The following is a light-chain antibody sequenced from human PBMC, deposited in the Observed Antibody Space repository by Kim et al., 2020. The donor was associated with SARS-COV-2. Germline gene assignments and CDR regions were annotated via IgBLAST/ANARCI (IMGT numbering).Light chain of an antibody. CDR3: VLYMGSGAWV. CDR1: SGSVSTSYY. CDR2: STD. V-gene: IGLV8-61*01. J-gene: IGLJ3*02. Sequence: QTVVTQEPSFSVSPGGTVTLTCGLSSGSVSTSYYPSWYQQTPGQAPLTLIYSTDTRSSGVPDRFSGSILGNKAALTITGAQADDESDYYCVLYMGSGAWVFGGGTQLTVL.